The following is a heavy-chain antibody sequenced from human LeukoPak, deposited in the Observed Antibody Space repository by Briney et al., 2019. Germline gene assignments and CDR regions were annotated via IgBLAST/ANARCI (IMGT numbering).Heavy chain of an antibody. CDR2: ISSSGSTI. CDR3: ARAGGGYQLLLNAFDI. D-gene: IGHD2-2*01. V-gene: IGHV3-48*03. Sequence: PGGSLRLSCAASGFTFSSYEMNWVRQAPGKGLEWVSYISSSGSTIYYADSVKGRFTISRDNAKNSLYLQMNSLRAEDTALYYCARAGGGYQLLLNAFDIWGQGTMVTVSS. CDR1: GFTFSSYE. J-gene: IGHJ3*02.